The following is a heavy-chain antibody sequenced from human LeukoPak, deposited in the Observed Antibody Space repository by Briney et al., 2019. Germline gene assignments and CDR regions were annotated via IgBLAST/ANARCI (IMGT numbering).Heavy chain of an antibody. V-gene: IGHV1-2*02. J-gene: IGHJ4*02. Sequence: ASVKVSCKASGYTFTGYYMHWVRQAPGQGLEWMGWINPNGGGTNYAQKFQGRVTMTRDTSIITAYMELSRLTSDDTAVYYCARASLGRSSTSCSGYWGQGTLVTVSS. CDR1: GYTFTGYY. D-gene: IGHD2-2*01. CDR3: ARASLGRSSTSCSGY. CDR2: INPNGGGT.